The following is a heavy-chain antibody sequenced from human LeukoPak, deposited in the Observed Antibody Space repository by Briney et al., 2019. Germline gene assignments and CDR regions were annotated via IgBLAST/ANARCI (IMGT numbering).Heavy chain of an antibody. D-gene: IGHD2-21*01. Sequence: PSETLSLTCTVSGGSISSSRSYWGWIRQPPGKGLAWIATIYYTGSTNYNPSLQTRVTISLDTSRNQFFLRLTSVTAADTAVYYCAKSCHSCYYTPGYVSWGQGTLVTVSS. CDR2: IYYTGST. CDR1: GGSISSSRSY. CDR3: AKSCHSCYYTPGYVS. J-gene: IGHJ5*02. V-gene: IGHV4-39*01.